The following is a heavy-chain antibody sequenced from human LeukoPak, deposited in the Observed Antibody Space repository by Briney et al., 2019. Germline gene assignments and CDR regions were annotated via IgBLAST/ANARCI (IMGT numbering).Heavy chain of an antibody. V-gene: IGHV3-23*01. CDR3: ATGVVAAFAFDI. CDR2: ISGSGGST. CDR1: GFTFSSYA. Sequence: TGGSLRLSCAASGFTFSSYAMSWVRQAPGKGLEWVSAISGSGGSTYYADSVKGRFTISRDNSKNTLYLQMNSLRAEDTAVYYCATGVVAAFAFDIWGQGTMVTVSS. J-gene: IGHJ3*02. D-gene: IGHD2-15*01.